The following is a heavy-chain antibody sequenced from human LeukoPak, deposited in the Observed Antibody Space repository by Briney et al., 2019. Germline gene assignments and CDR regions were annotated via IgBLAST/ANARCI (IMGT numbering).Heavy chain of an antibody. CDR3: VIWGDYDVLTGYYVPDY. J-gene: IGHJ4*02. D-gene: IGHD3-9*01. Sequence: PGGSLRLSCAASGLTFSDYWMSWVRQAPGKGLEWVSAITGSGTNRYYADSLKGRFTTSRDNSKNTVFLQMNSLRHDDTAIYYCVIWGDYDVLTGYYVPDYSGQGTLVTVSS. V-gene: IGHV3-23*01. CDR1: GLTFSDYW. CDR2: ITGSGTNR.